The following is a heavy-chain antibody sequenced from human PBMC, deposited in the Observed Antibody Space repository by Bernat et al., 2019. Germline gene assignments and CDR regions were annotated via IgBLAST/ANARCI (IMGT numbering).Heavy chain of an antibody. V-gene: IGHV3-21*01. J-gene: IGHJ6*02. D-gene: IGHD2-15*01. CDR1: GFTFSSYS. Sequence: EVQLVESGGGLVKSGGSLRLSCAASGFTFSSYSMNWVRQAPGKGLEWVSSISSSSSYLYYADSVKGRFTISRDNAKNSLYLQMSSLRAEDTAVYYCARLILPMDVWGQGTTVTVSS. CDR2: ISSSSSYL. CDR3: ARLILPMDV.